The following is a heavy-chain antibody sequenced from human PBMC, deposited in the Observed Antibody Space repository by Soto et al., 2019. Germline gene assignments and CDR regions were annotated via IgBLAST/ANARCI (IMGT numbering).Heavy chain of an antibody. Sequence: EVQLLESGGGLVQPGGYLRLSCAASGFTFNIYTMSWVRQAPGKGLEWVSGIGARGSDTYFPDSVKGRFTISRDNAMDMVYLQMNSLRAEDTAVYFCAKGGTYHIGDFDSWGQGTLVTVSS. D-gene: IGHD5-12*01. V-gene: IGHV3-23*01. CDR2: IGARGSDT. J-gene: IGHJ4*02. CDR1: GFTFNIYT. CDR3: AKGGTYHIGDFDS.